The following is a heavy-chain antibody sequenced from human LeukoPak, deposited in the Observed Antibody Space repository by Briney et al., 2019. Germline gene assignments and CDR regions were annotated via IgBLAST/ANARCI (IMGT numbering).Heavy chain of an antibody. CDR1: GFTFSSYS. CDR2: ISSSSSYI. D-gene: IGHD1-26*01. Sequence: SGGSLRLSCAASGFTFSSYSMNWVRQAPGKGLEWVSSISSSSSYIYYADSVKGRFTISRDNAKNSLYLQMNSLRAEDTAVYYCARDRSGWELLYNYFDYWGQGTLVTVSS. CDR3: ARDRSGWELLYNYFDY. J-gene: IGHJ4*02. V-gene: IGHV3-21*01.